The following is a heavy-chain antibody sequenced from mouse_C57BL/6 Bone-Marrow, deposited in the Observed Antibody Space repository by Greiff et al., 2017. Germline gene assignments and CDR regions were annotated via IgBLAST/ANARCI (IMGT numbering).Heavy chain of an antibody. CDR2: IHPSDSDT. V-gene: IGHV1-74*01. D-gene: IGHD1-1*01. J-gene: IGHJ1*03. CDR1: GYTFTSYW. Sequence: VQLQQPGAELVKPGASVKVSCKASGYTFTSYWMHWVKQRPGQGLEWIGRIHPSDSDTNYNQKFKGKATLTVDKSSSTAYMQLSSLTSEDFAVYYCAIKGLECYYVYWYFEVWGTGTTVTVSS. CDR3: AIKGLECYYVYWYFEV.